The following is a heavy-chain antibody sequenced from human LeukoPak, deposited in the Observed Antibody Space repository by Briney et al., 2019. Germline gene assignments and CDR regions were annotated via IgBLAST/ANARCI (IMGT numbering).Heavy chain of an antibody. V-gene: IGHV1-18*01. CDR2: ISAYNGNT. CDR3: AREVGPIVLMVYEVPNWFDP. Sequence: ASVKVSCKASGYTFTSYGISWVRQAPGQGLEWMGWISAYNGNTNYAQKLQGRVTMTTDTSTSTAYMELRSLRSDDTAMYYCAREVGPIVLMVYEVPNWFDPWGQGTLVTVSS. J-gene: IGHJ5*02. D-gene: IGHD2-8*01. CDR1: GYTFTSYG.